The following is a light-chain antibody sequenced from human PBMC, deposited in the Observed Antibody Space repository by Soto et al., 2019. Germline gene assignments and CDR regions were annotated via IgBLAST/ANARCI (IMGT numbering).Light chain of an antibody. V-gene: IGLV2-14*03. Sequence: QSALPQPASVSGSPGHSITISRTGTSSDVGNYDYVSWYQHHPGKAPKLMIYDVSNRPSGVSNRFSGSKSGNTASLTISGLQAEDEADYYCSSYTSSSTPCVFGTGTKVTVL. J-gene: IGLJ1*01. CDR3: SSYTSSSTPCV. CDR1: SSDVGNYDY. CDR2: DVS.